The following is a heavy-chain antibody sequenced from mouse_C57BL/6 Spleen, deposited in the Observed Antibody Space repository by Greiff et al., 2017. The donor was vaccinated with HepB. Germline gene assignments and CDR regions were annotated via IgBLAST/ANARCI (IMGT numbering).Heavy chain of an antibody. V-gene: IGHV1-42*01. CDR3: ARPYEGAMDY. CDR2: INPSTGGT. D-gene: IGHD1-1*01. J-gene: IGHJ4*01. CDR1: GYSFTGYY. Sequence: EVQLQQSGPELVKPGASVKISCKASGYSFTGYYMNWVKQSPEKSLEWIGEINPSTGGTTYNQKFKAKATLTVDKSSSTAYMQLKSLTSEDSAVYYCARPYEGAMDYWGQGTSVTVSS.